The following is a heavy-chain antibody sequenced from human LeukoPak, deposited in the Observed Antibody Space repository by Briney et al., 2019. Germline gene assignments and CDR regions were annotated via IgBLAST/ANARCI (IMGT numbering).Heavy chain of an antibody. CDR3: ARELIVPPYNWFDP. CDR1: GFTFSDYY. D-gene: IGHD3-22*01. Sequence: GGSLRLSCAASGFTFSDYYMSWVRQAPGKGLEWVSYISSSGSTIYYAPSLKRPFTISRHTPKTSLYLQINSLSAEDTAVYYCARELIVPPYNWFDPWGQGTLVTVSS. CDR2: ISSSGSTI. V-gene: IGHV3-11*01. J-gene: IGHJ5*02.